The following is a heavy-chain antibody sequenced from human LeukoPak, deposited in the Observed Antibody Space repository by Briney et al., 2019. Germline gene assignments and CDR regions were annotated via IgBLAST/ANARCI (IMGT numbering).Heavy chain of an antibody. CDR3: ARGQYYYDSSSYPADFDY. Sequence: PGESLRLSCAASGFTFSSHWMTWVRQAPGEGLEFVANIKQDGSEINYADSVKGRFTVSRDNAKNSLYLQMNSLRAEDTAVYYCARGQYYYDSSSYPADFDYWGQGTLVTVSS. D-gene: IGHD3-22*01. V-gene: IGHV3-7*01. CDR2: IKQDGSEI. J-gene: IGHJ4*02. CDR1: GFTFSSHW.